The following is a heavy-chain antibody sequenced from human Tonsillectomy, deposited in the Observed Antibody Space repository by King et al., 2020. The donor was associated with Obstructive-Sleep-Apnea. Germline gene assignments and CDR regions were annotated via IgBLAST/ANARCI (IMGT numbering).Heavy chain of an antibody. J-gene: IGHJ4*02. D-gene: IGHD4-17*01. Sequence: VQLVESGAEGNKPGASVKVSCKASGVTFNSYGISWVRQAPGQGLEWIGWISALIGNTNYSQQLQGRGTMTTDTSTSTAYMELRSLRSDDTAVYYCARAGDYGDYSVDYWGQGTLVTVSS. CDR2: ISALIGNT. CDR1: GVTFNSYG. CDR3: ARAGDYGDYSVDY. V-gene: IGHV1-18*01.